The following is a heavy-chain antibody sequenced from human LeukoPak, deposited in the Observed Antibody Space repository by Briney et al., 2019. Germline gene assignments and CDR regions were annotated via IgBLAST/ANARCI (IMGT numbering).Heavy chain of an antibody. D-gene: IGHD2-15*01. CDR2: TYYSGGT. Sequence: SETLSLTCTVSGGSISNGGYYWSWIRQHPGKGLKWSGYTYYSGGTYYNPSLKSRVTISVDTSKNQFSLKLSSVTAADTAVYYCAREVKYCSGGSCYEGNWYFDLWGRGTLVTVSS. V-gene: IGHV4-31*03. CDR3: AREVKYCSGGSCYEGNWYFDL. J-gene: IGHJ2*01. CDR1: GGSISNGGYY.